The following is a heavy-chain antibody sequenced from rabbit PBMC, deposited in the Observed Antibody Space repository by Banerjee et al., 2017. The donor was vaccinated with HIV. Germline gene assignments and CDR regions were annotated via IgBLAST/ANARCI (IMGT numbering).Heavy chain of an antibody. CDR3: ARDLTGVIGWNFNL. CDR2: IDAGRSGNT. J-gene: IGHJ4*01. V-gene: IGHV1S45*01. D-gene: IGHD1-1*01. CDR1: KLDFSSSYW. Sequence: QEQLEESGGDLVKPEGSLTLTCKASKLDFSSSYWICWVRQAPGKGLEWIACIDAGRSGNTVYASWAKGRFTISKTSSTTVTLQMTSLTAADTATYFCARDLTGVIGWNFNLWGPGTLVTVS.